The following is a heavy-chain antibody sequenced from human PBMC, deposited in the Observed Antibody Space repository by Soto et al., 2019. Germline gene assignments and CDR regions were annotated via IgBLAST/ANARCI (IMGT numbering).Heavy chain of an antibody. CDR2: INGDGSGT. J-gene: IGHJ3*02. CDR1: GFIFSSFW. CDR3: IGDYGEPGSTNAFDI. V-gene: IGHV3-74*01. D-gene: IGHD3-10*01. Sequence: EVQLVESGGDLAQPGGSLRLSCAASGFIFSSFWMHWVRQAPGEGLVWVSRINGDGSGTNYADFVKGRFTISRDNAKNTLYLQISSLRVEDTAVYYCIGDYGEPGSTNAFDIWGQGTVVTVSS.